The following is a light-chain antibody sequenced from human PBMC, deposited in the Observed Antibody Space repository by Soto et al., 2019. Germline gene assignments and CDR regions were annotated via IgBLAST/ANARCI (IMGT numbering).Light chain of an antibody. J-gene: IGLJ1*01. CDR3: SSYTSSSTLDV. CDR1: SSDVGGYNY. V-gene: IGLV2-14*01. Sequence: QSVLTQAASVSGSPGQSITISCTGTSSDVGGYNYVSWYQQHPGKAPKLILYEVSNRPSGVSNRFSGSKSGNTASLTISGLQAEDEADYYCSSYTSSSTLDVFGTGTKVTVL. CDR2: EVS.